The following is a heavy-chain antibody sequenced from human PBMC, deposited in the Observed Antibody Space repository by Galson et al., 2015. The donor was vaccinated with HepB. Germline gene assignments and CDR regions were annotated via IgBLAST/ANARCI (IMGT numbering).Heavy chain of an antibody. CDR1: GGSISSYY. CDR3: ARGALLCGGDCFDY. J-gene: IGHJ4*02. Sequence: CTVSGGSISSYYWRWIRQPAGKGLEWIGRIYTSGSTNYNPSLKSRVTMSVDTSKKQFSLKLSSVTAADTAVYYCARGALLCGGDCFDYWGQGTLVTVSS. V-gene: IGHV4-4*07. D-gene: IGHD2-21*01. CDR2: IYTSGST.